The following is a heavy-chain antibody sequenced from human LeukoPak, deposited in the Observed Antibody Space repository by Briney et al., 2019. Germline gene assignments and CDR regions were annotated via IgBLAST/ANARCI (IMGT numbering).Heavy chain of an antibody. CDR2: INPSGGST. CDR3: ARSLNERYSSSWYYFDY. CDR1: GGTFSSYA. D-gene: IGHD6-13*01. V-gene: IGHV1-46*01. Sequence: ASVKVSCKASGGTFSSYAISWVRQAPGQGLEWMGIINPSGGSTSYAQKFQGRVTMTRDTSTSTVYMELSSLRSEDTAVYYCARSLNERYSSSWYYFDYWGQGTLVTVSS. J-gene: IGHJ4*02.